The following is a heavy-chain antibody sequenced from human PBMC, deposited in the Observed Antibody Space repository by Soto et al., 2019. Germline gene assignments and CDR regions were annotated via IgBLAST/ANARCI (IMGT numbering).Heavy chain of an antibody. V-gene: IGHV4-30-2*01. CDR1: GGSISSGGYS. J-gene: IGHJ4*02. CDR3: ARAHGYSYGDSDY. CDR2: IYHSGST. Sequence: SETLSLTCAVSGGSISSGGYSWSWIRQPPGKGLEWIGYIYHSGSTYYNPSLKSRVTISVDRSKSQFSLKLSSVTAADTAVYYCARAHGYSYGDSDYWGQGTLVTVSS. D-gene: IGHD5-18*01.